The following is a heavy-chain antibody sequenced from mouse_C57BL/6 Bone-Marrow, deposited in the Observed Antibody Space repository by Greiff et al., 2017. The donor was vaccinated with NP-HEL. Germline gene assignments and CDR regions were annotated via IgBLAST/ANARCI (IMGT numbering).Heavy chain of an antibody. CDR1: GFTFSSYA. V-gene: IGHV5-4*01. D-gene: IGHD1-1*01. J-gene: IGHJ3*01. CDR3: ARDPDYYGSSYPFAY. Sequence: EVQLQQSGGGLVKPGGSLKLSCAASGFTFSSYAMSWVRQTPEKRLEWVATISDGGSYTYYPDNVKGRFTISRDNAKNNLYLQMSHLKSEDTAMYYCARDPDYYGSSYPFAYWGQGTLVTVSA. CDR2: ISDGGSYT.